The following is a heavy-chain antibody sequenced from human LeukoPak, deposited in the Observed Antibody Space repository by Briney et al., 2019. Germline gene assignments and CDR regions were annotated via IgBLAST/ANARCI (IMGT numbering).Heavy chain of an antibody. D-gene: IGHD6-13*01. CDR3: ASGGYSSSGDY. CDR1: GGSFSGYY. V-gene: IGHV4-34*01. J-gene: IGHJ4*02. CDR2: INHSGST. Sequence: PSETLSLTCAVYGGSFSGYYWSWIRQPPGKGLEWIGEINHSGSTNYNPSLKSRVTISVDTSKNQFSLKLSSVTAADTAVYYCASGGYSSSGDYWGQGTLVTVSS.